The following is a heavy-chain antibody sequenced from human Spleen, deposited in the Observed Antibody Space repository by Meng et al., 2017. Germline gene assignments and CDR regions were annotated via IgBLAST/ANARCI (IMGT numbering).Heavy chain of an antibody. CDR1: GYTFTSYA. J-gene: IGHJ4*02. CDR2: ISGYNGDT. D-gene: IGHD3-16*01. Sequence: GSALRKPGASVKVSFKASGYTFTSYATAWFRQAPGQGLEWLGWISGYNGDTYYAQNFQDRVTMTTDTSTNIASMEVRSLISDDTAVYYCARSPRLGEVGPPGYWGQGTLVTVSS. CDR3: ARSPRLGEVGPPGY. V-gene: IGHV1-18*01.